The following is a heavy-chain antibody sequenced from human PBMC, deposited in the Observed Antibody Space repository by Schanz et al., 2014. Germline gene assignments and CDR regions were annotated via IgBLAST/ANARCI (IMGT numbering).Heavy chain of an antibody. J-gene: IGHJ5*02. CDR2: INPNSGGT. D-gene: IGHD3-22*01. Sequence: QVQLLQSGAEVKKPGASVKVSCKASGYTFTGYYMHWVRQAPGQGLEWMGRINPNSGGTNYAQKFQGRVTMTTDTPASTAYMQLRGLRSDDTAIYYCARGDRAFDPWGQGTLVTVSS. CDR3: ARGDRAFDP. V-gene: IGHV1-2*02. CDR1: GYTFTGYY.